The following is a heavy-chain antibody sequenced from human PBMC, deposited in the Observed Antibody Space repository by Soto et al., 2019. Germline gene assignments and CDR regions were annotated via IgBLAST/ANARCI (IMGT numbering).Heavy chain of an antibody. CDR2: MNPNSGNT. J-gene: IGHJ5*02. D-gene: IGHD3-3*01. CDR3: ARRRNYDFWSGYYTWFDP. V-gene: IGHV1-8*01. Sequence: VKVTCKASGYTFTSNDSNWVRQATGQGLEWMGWMNPNSGNTGYAQKIQGRVTMTRNTSISTAYMELSSLRSEDTAVYYCARRRNYDFWSGYYTWFDPWGQGTLVTVSS. CDR1: GYTFTSND.